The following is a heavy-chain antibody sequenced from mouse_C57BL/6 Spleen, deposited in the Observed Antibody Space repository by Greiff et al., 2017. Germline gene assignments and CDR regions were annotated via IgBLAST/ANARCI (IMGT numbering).Heavy chain of an antibody. Sequence: VQLQQSDAALVKPGASVKISCKASGYTFTDHTIHWMKQRPEQGLEWIGYIYPRGGSTKYNEKFKGKATLTADKSSSTAYMQLNSLTSEDSAVXVCATISYGNLYYAMDYWGEGTSVTVAS. J-gene: IGHJ4*01. CDR1: GYTFTDHT. V-gene: IGHV1-78*01. CDR3: ATISYGNLYYAMDY. D-gene: IGHD2-1*01. CDR2: IYPRGGST.